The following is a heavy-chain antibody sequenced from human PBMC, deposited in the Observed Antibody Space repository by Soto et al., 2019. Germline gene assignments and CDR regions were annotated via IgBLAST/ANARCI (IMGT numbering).Heavy chain of an antibody. J-gene: IGHJ4*02. V-gene: IGHV1-69*01. CDR3: ATLIRGYTNNRGGTGLDY. Sequence: QVQLVQSGAEVKKPGSSVKVSCKASGGTFSSYAISWVRQAPGQGLEWMGGIIPIFGTANYAQKFQGRVTITADESTSTAYMELSSLRSEDTAVYYCATLIRGYTNNRGGTGLDYWGQGTLVTVSS. CDR2: IIPIFGTA. D-gene: IGHD5-18*01. CDR1: GGTFSSYA.